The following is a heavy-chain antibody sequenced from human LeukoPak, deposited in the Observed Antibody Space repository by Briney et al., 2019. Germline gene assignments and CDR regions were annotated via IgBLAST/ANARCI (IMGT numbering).Heavy chain of an antibody. CDR2: IKSDGSST. CDR1: GFTFSSFG. V-gene: IGHV3-74*01. J-gene: IGHJ4*02. CDR3: ARLPHPYSSSDY. Sequence: PGGCLRLSCAASGFTFSSFGMHWVREAPGKGLVWVSRIKSDGSSTSYADSVKGRFTISRDNAKNTLHLQMNSLRAEDTAVYYCARLPHPYSSSDYWGQGTLVTVSS. D-gene: IGHD6-13*01.